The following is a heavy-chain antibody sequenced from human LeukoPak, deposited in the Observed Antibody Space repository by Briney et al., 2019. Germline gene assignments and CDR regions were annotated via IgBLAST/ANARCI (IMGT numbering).Heavy chain of an antibody. CDR3: ARHPYPI. CDR2: LYTSGGT. J-gene: IGHJ4*02. D-gene: IGHD2-2*02. CDR1: GGSISSVSYY. V-gene: IGHV4-61*02. Sequence: PSETLSLTCTVSGGSISSVSYYWSWIRQPAGKGLEWIGRLYTSGGTNYNPSLKSRVTISVDTSKNQFSLKLSSVTAADTAVYYCARHPYPIWGQGTLVTVSS.